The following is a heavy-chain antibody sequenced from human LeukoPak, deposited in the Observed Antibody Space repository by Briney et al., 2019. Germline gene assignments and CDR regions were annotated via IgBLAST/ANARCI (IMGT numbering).Heavy chain of an antibody. D-gene: IGHD3-16*02. CDR1: GFAFSTYT. CDR2: ISHDGSNK. CDR3: AKDLPDYVWGSYRSAVLFDY. V-gene: IGHV3-30*18. J-gene: IGHJ4*02. Sequence: GGSLRLSCAASGFAFSTYTMNWVRQAPGKGLEWVAVISHDGSNKYYADSVKGRFTISRDNSKNTLYLQINSLRAEDTAVYYCAKDLPDYVWGSYRSAVLFDYWGQGTLVTVSS.